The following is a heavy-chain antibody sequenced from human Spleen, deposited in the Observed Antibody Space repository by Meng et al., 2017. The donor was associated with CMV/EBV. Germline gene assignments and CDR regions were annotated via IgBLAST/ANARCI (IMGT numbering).Heavy chain of an antibody. J-gene: IGHJ6*02. CDR2: INPSGGST. CDR1: GYTFTNYY. CDR3: ARSVVVVPAAVPFETLSYYYYGMDV. Sequence: ASVKVSCKASGYTFTNYYMHWVRQAPGQGLEWMGIINPSGGSTTYVQRFQGRVTMTRDTSTSTAYMELSSLRSEDTAVYYCARSVVVVPAAVPFETLSYYYYGMDVWGQGTTVTVSS. V-gene: IGHV1-46*01. D-gene: IGHD2-2*01.